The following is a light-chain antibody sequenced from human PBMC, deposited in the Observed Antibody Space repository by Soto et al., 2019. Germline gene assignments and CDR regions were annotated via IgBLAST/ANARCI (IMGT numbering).Light chain of an antibody. J-gene: IGKJ5*01. CDR3: QHFGGTTFT. CDR2: GAS. CDR1: QSLSDRF. Sequence: ENVFAPSPGPLSLFSGEKAPPSRRCSQSLSDRFLAWYQQKPGHPPRLLIYGASSRATGIPDRFSGSGSGTHFTLTISRLEPGDFAVYYCQHFGGTTFTFGQGTRLEIK. V-gene: IGKV3-20*01.